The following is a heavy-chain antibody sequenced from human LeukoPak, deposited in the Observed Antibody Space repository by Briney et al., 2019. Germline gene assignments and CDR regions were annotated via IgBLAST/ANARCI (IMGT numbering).Heavy chain of an antibody. J-gene: IGHJ5*02. CDR3: AKGAGGFSYYNWFDP. Sequence: SETLSLTCTVSGGSIISTTNHWGWIRQPPGKGLEWIGSIYYSGTTHYNPSLESRVTISVDTSKNQFSLKLASVTAADTAIYYCAKGAGGFSYYNWFDPWGQGTLVTVSS. CDR1: GGSIISTTNH. CDR2: IYYSGTT. V-gene: IGHV4-39*07. D-gene: IGHD5-18*01.